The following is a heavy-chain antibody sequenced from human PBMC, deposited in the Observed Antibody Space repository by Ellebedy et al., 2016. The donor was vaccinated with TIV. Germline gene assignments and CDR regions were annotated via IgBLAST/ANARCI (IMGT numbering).Heavy chain of an antibody. V-gene: IGHV4-61*01. CDR3: ARAGKDDYGLGGGDWFDP. CDR1: GGSVSSGFYY. D-gene: IGHD3-10*01. J-gene: IGHJ5*02. CDR2: IYYSGST. Sequence: MPSETLSLTCTVSGGSVSSGFYYWSWIRQPPGKGLEYIGYIYYSGSTNYNPSLKSRVTISVDTSKNQFSLKLSSVTTADTAVYYCARAGKDDYGLGGGDWFDPWGQGTLVIVSS.